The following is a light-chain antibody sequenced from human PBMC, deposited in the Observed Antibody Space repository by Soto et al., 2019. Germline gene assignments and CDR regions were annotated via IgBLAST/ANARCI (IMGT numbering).Light chain of an antibody. V-gene: IGKV1-39*01. Sequence: DIQMTQSPSSLSASVGDRVTITCRASQSIRSDLNWYQQRPGKAPKLLIYTTSNLESGVPSRFSGSGSGTDFTLTISNLQPEDFATYFCQQSYSSPPTFGQGTKVDIK. CDR2: TTS. CDR1: QSIRSD. CDR3: QQSYSSPPT. J-gene: IGKJ1*01.